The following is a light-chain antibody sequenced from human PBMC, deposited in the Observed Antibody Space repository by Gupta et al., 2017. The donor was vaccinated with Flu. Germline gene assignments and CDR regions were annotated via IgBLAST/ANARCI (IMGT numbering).Light chain of an antibody. J-gene: IGKJ2*01. CDR2: GAS. Sequence: EIVLPQSPATLSLCPGERVTLSCRASESVSINLAWYQRKPGQPPRLLIYGASNRAAGVPARFSGSGSGTDFTLTISSLESEDSAIYDCQHYRHWPLFGQGTKLEIK. CDR1: ESVSIN. CDR3: QHYRHWPL. V-gene: IGKV3-15*01.